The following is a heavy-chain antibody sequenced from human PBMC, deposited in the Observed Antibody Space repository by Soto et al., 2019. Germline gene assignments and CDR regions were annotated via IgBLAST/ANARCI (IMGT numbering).Heavy chain of an antibody. V-gene: IGHV1-69*13. CDR3: ARDYYGSSRDRRAFDP. D-gene: IGHD3-22*01. J-gene: IGHJ5*02. CDR1: GGTFSSYA. Sequence: SVKVSCKASGGTFSSYAISWVRQAPGQGLEWMGGIIPIFGTANYAQKFQGRVTITADESTSTAYMELSSLRSEDTAVYYCARDYYGSSRDRRAFDPWGQGTLVTVSS. CDR2: IIPIFGTA.